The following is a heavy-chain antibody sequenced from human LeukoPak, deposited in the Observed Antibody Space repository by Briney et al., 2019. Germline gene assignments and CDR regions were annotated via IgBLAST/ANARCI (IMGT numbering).Heavy chain of an antibody. J-gene: IGHJ4*02. CDR1: GGSFSGYY. CDR2: INHSGST. CDR3: ASSYYYGSGSYYPPFDY. Sequence: SETLSLTCAVYGGSFSGYYWSWIRQPPGKGLEWIGEINHSGSTNYNPSLKSRVTISVDTSKNQFSLKLSSVTAADTAVYYCASSYYYGSGSYYPPFDYWGRGTLVTVSS. V-gene: IGHV4-34*01. D-gene: IGHD3-10*01.